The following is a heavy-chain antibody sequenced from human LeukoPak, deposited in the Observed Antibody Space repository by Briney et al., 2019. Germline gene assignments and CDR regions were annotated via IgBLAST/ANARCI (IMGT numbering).Heavy chain of an antibody. D-gene: IGHD3-10*01. J-gene: IGHJ4*02. CDR1: GGSISRDGYY. CDR3: ARLWFGELFLDS. V-gene: IGHV4-31*03. Sequence: SETLSLTCTASGGSISRDGYYWSWIRQNPGKGLEWIGYISYTGSTYYNPSLKSRVTMSVDTSKSHLALKLNSVTAADTAVYYCARLWFGELFLDSWGQGVLVTVSS. CDR2: ISYTGST.